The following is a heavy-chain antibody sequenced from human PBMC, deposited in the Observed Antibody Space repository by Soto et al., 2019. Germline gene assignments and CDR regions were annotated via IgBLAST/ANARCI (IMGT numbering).Heavy chain of an antibody. CDR2: ISSSSSTI. J-gene: IGHJ4*02. Sequence: WGSLGLSCQTCGCTFIRYSRNWGRRAPGKGLEWVSYISSSSSTIYYADSVKRRFTISRDNAKNSLYLQMNSLRAEDTAVYYCARSCSGGSCYQPASSVYWGQGTLVPVSP. CDR3: ARSCSGGSCYQPASSVY. CDR1: GCTFIRYS. V-gene: IGHV3-48*01. D-gene: IGHD2-15*01.